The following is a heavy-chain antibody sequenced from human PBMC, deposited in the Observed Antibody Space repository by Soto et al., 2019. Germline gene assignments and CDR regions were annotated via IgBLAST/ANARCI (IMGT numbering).Heavy chain of an antibody. J-gene: IGHJ4*02. D-gene: IGHD3-22*01. Sequence: ASVKVSCKASGYTFTGYGISWVRQAPGQGLEWMGWISGENGNTNYAQKFQGRVTMTTDTSTSTAYMELRSLRSDDTAAYYCARGPYYDSSGSPGYWGQGTLVTVSS. CDR1: GYTFTGYG. V-gene: IGHV1-18*04. CDR3: ARGPYYDSSGSPGY. CDR2: ISGENGNT.